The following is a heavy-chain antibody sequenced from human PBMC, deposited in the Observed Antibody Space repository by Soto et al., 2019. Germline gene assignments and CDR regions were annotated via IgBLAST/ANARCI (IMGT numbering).Heavy chain of an antibody. Sequence: GGSLRLSCAASGFTFSSYAMSWVRQAPGKGLEWVSAISGSGGSTYYADSVKGRFTISRDNSKNTLYLQMNSLRAEDTAVYYCAKSGITGTTYQSWFDPWGQGTLVTVSS. CDR3: AKSGITGTTYQSWFDP. J-gene: IGHJ5*02. CDR1: GFTFSSYA. D-gene: IGHD1-7*01. V-gene: IGHV3-23*01. CDR2: ISGSGGST.